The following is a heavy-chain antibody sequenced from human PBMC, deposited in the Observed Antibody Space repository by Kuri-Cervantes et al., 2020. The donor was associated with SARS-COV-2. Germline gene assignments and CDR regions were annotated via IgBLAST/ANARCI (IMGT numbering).Heavy chain of an antibody. CDR3: ARSPGGSGGYSSSWYLY. J-gene: IGHJ4*02. CDR2: ISSNGGST. CDR1: GFTFSSYA. Sequence: GEFLKISCAASGFTFSSYAMHWVRQAPGKGLEYVSAISSNGGSTYYANSVKGRFTISRDNSKNTLYLQMGSLRAEDMAVYYCARSPGGSGGYSSSWYLYWGQGTLVTVSS. D-gene: IGHD6-13*01. V-gene: IGHV3-64*01.